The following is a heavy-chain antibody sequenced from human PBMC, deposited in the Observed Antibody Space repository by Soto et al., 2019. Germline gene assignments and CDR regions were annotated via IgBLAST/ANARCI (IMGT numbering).Heavy chain of an antibody. CDR1: GGSICTYS. CDR2: IYYNGNT. D-gene: IGHD3-10*01. V-gene: IGHV4-59*08. J-gene: IGHJ6*03. CDR3: ARLQTWFGNYHMDV. Sequence: ASETLSLTCTVSGGSICTYSWTWIRQPPGKGLEYIGSIYYNGNTDYSPALKSRLTLSMDLSSNLLSLRLSSVTAADTAVYYCARLQTWFGNYHMDVWGKGTTVTVSS.